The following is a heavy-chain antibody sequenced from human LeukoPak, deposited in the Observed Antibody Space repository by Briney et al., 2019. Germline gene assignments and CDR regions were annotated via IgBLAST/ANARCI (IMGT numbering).Heavy chain of an antibody. V-gene: IGHV1-69*05. J-gene: IGHJ4*02. Sequence: SVKVSCKASGGTFSSYAISWVRQAPGQGLEWMGGIIPIFGTANYAQRFQGRVTITTDESTSTAYMELSSLRSEDTAVYYCASSPRGYFDWLLYFGYWGQGTLVTVSS. CDR1: GGTFSSYA. CDR3: ASSPRGYFDWLLYFGY. CDR2: IIPIFGTA. D-gene: IGHD3-9*01.